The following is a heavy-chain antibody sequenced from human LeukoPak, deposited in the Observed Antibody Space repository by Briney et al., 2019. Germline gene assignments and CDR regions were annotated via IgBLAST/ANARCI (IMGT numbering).Heavy chain of an antibody. CDR3: ARGGLVLSPKGYFDC. J-gene: IGHJ4*02. CDR1: GFTFSSYS. V-gene: IGHV3-48*01. Sequence: GGSLRLSCAASGFTFSSYSMNWVRQAPGKGLEWVSYISSSSSTIYYADSVKGRFTISRDNAKNSLYLQMNSLRAEDTAVYYCARGGLVLSPKGYFDCWGQGTLVTVSS. D-gene: IGHD3-16*02. CDR2: ISSSSSTI.